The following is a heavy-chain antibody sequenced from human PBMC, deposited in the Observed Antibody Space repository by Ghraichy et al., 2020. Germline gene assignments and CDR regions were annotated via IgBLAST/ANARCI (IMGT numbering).Heavy chain of an antibody. J-gene: IGHJ2*01. CDR2: IYYSGST. CDR3: ARTSSGWQPYWYFDL. CDR1: GGPISSYY. V-gene: IGHV4-59*01. D-gene: IGHD6-19*01. Sequence: SETLSLTCTVSGGPISSYYWSWIRQPPGKGLEWIGYIYYSGSTNYNPSLKSRVTISVDTSKNQFSLKLSSVTAADTAVYYCARTSSGWQPYWYFDLWGRGTLVTVSA.